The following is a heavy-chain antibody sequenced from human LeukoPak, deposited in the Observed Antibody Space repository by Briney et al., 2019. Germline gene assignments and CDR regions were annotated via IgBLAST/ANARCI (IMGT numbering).Heavy chain of an antibody. J-gene: IGHJ3*02. V-gene: IGHV4-39*07. D-gene: IGHD3-16*01. CDR2: IYSGGRI. CDR1: GGSFSGSYY. CDR3: ARAPWAYGNYVHAFDI. Sequence: SETLSLTCTVSGGSFSGSYYWGWIRQPPGKGLEWIGSIYSGGRIYYNPSLKSRVTISVDTSTNHFSLKLTSVTAADTATYFCARAPWAYGNYVHAFDIWGQGTIVAVSS.